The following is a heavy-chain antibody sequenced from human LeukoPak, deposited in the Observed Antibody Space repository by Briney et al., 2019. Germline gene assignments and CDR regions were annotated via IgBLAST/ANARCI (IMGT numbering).Heavy chain of an antibody. J-gene: IGHJ4*02. Sequence: ASVKVSCKASGYIFTNYYIHWVRQAPGQGLEWMGIINLSGGTTIYAQNFQGRVTMTRDTSISTAYMELSRLRSDDTAVYYCARASYDSSGYMRFDYWGQGTLVTVSS. D-gene: IGHD3-22*01. CDR3: ARASYDSSGYMRFDY. CDR1: GYIFTNYY. CDR2: INLSGGTT. V-gene: IGHV1-46*01.